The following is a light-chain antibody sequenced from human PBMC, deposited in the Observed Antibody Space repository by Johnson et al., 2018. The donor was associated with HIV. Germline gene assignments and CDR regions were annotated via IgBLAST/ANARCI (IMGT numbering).Light chain of an antibody. CDR3: GTWATSLTTGGV. V-gene: IGLV1-51*01. CDR2: DYD. CDR1: SSNIGKNY. J-gene: IGLJ1*01. Sequence: QSVLTQPPSVSAAPGQKVTISCSGSSSNIGKNYVSWYQLLPGTAPKLLIYDYDKRPSGIPDRFSGSKSGTSATLGITGLQTGDEADYYCGTWATSLTTGGVFGTGTKVTVL.